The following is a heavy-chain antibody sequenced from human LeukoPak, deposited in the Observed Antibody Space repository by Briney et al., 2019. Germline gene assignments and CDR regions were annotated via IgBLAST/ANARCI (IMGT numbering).Heavy chain of an antibody. Sequence: GRSLRLSCAASGFTFSSYGMHWVRQAPGKGLEWVAVIWYDGSNKYYADSVKGRFTISRDNSKNTLYLQMNSLRAEDTAVYYCAREIGEGSFDAFDNWGQGTMVTVSS. V-gene: IGHV3-33*01. CDR1: GFTFSSYG. CDR3: AREIGEGSFDAFDN. CDR2: IWYDGSNK. D-gene: IGHD3-16*01. J-gene: IGHJ3*02.